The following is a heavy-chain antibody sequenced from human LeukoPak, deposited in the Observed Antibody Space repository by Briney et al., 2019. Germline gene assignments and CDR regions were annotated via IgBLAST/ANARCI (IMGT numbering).Heavy chain of an antibody. Sequence: PGGSLRLSCAASGFTFDDYAMHWVRQAPGKGLEWVSGISWNSGSIGYADSVKGRFTISRDNAKNSLYLQRNSLRAEDMALYYYAKDRSSWYDAFDIWGQGTMVTVSS. D-gene: IGHD6-13*01. CDR2: ISWNSGSI. CDR3: AKDRSSWYDAFDI. CDR1: GFTFDDYA. V-gene: IGHV3-9*03. J-gene: IGHJ3*02.